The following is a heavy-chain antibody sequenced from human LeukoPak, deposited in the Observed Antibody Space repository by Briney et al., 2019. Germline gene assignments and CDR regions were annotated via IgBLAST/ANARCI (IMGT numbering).Heavy chain of an antibody. J-gene: IGHJ4*02. CDR2: ISLTGLT. CDR3: SRENGAFSPFGY. D-gene: IGHD2-8*01. CDR1: GGSISNTNW. V-gene: IGHV4-4*02. Sequence: SGTLSLTCGVSGGSISNTNWWSWVRPPPGQGLERIGEISLTGLTHYNPSLESRVTVSLDKSKNQLSLNPTSVTAADTAVYYCSRENGAFSPFGYWGQGTLVTVLS.